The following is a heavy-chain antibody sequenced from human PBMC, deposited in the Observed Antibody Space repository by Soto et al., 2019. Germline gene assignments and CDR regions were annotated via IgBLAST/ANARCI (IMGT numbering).Heavy chain of an antibody. Sequence: EVQLVESGGGLVQPGGSLRLSCAASGFTFSNYSMDWVRQLPGKGLEWVGRTRDKARNYASEYAPSLKGRFTISRHDSEDSMFLQLNSLKTEDTAVYYCARDTGGSYDLWGQGTLVTVS. CDR2: TRDKARNYAS. J-gene: IGHJ5*02. CDR1: GFTFSNYS. CDR3: ARDTGGSYDL. D-gene: IGHD1-26*01. V-gene: IGHV3-72*01.